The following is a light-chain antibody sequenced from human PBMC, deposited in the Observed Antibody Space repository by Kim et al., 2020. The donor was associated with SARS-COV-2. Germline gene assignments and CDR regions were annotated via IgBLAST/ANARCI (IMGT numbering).Light chain of an antibody. Sequence: QSALTQPASVSGSPGQSITISCTGSSSDIGGYNHVCWYQQHPGKAPKLMIFEVNNRPSGVSNRFSGSKSGNTASLTISGLQAEDEADYYCSSYTSGNRWELGGGPQL. V-gene: IGLV2-14*01. CDR2: EVN. CDR3: SSYTSGNRWE. CDR1: SSDIGGYNH. J-gene: IGLJ3*02.